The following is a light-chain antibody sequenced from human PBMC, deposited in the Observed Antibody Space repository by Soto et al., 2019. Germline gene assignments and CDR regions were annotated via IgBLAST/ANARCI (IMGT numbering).Light chain of an antibody. CDR2: WAS. CDR3: QQYYTTLS. J-gene: IGKJ4*01. CDR1: QSVLYNSDNKNY. V-gene: IGKV4-1*01. Sequence: DIVMTQSPDSLAVSLGERATINCKSSQSVLYNSDNKNYLAWYQQKPGQPPKLLIYWASTRDSGVPDRFSGSGSGAEFPLTISSLQAEDVAVYYCQQYYTTLSFGGGTKVEIK.